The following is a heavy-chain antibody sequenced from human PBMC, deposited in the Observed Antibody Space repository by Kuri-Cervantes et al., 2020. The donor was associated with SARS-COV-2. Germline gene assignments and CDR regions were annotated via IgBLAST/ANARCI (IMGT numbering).Heavy chain of an antibody. CDR3: ARLRFLEWLSPFDQ. Sequence: GGSLRLSCKGSGYSFTSYWISWVRQMPGKGLEWMGRIDPSDSYTNYSPAFQGQVTMSVDKSINTAYLQWSSLRASDTAMYYCARLRFLEWLSPFDQWGQGTLVTVSS. V-gene: IGHV5-10-1*04. D-gene: IGHD3-3*01. CDR2: IDPSDSYT. J-gene: IGHJ4*02. CDR1: GYSFTSYW.